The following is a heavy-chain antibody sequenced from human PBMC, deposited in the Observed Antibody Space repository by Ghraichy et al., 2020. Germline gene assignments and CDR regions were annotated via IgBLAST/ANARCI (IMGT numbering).Heavy chain of an antibody. V-gene: IGHV3-48*01. CDR2: ITGRSITI. D-gene: IGHD6-13*01. J-gene: IGHJ2*01. Sequence: GGSLRLSCEVSGFSFSDYSMIWVRLTPRKALEWVSYITGRSITIFYTDSVKGRFTISRDNAKNSLYLQMNSLRAEDTAVYYCARLPLPRRAAVGDWYFDPWGRGTLVTVSS. CDR3: ARLPLPRRAAVGDWYFDP. CDR1: GFSFSDYS.